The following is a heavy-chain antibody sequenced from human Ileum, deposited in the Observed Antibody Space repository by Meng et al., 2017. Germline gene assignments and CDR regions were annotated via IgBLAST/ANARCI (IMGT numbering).Heavy chain of an antibody. CDR1: GGPIISDTDH. V-gene: IGHV4-39*07. CDR3: ARVIHYSGRDVDDAFDI. J-gene: IGHJ3*02. CDR2: MHYSGRT. D-gene: IGHD3-10*01. Sequence: SETLSLTCTVSGGPIISDTDHWGWIRQPPGKGLEYIGSMHYSGRTFYNFSLKSRLTISVDTSKNQFSLKLSSVTAADTAVYYCARVIHYSGRDVDDAFDIWGQGTMVTVSS.